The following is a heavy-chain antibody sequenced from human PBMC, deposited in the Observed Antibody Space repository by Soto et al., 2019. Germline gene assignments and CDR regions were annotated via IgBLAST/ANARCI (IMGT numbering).Heavy chain of an antibody. J-gene: IGHJ6*02. V-gene: IGHV1-18*01. CDR2: ISAYNGNT. CDR1: GYTFTSYA. Sequence: GASVKVSCKASGYTFTSYAISWVRQAPGQGLEWMGWISAYNGNTNYAQKFQGRVTMTTDTSTSTAYMELRSLRSDDTAVYYCASSYCISTSCPPYYGMDVWGQGTTVTVSS. CDR3: ASSYCISTSCPPYYGMDV. D-gene: IGHD2-2*01.